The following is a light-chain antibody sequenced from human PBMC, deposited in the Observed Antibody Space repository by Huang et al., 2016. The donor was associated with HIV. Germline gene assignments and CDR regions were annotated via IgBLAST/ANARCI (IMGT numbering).Light chain of an antibody. CDR3: QQYDSSPWT. CDR2: GAS. CDR1: QSVSSTY. Sequence: EIVLTQSPGTLSLSPGERVTLSCRASQSVSSTYLAWYQQKPGQAPRLLFYGASSRATGIPDRFSGSGSGTDFTLTISRLEPEDLAVYYCQQYDSSPWTFGQGTKVEIK. V-gene: IGKV3-20*01. J-gene: IGKJ1*01.